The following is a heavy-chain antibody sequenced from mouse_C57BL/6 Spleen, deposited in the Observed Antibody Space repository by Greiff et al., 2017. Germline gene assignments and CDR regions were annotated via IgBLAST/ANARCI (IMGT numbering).Heavy chain of an antibody. J-gene: IGHJ3*01. Sequence: EVLLVESGGGLVKPGGSLKLSCAASGFAFSDYGMHWVRQAPEKGLEWVAYISSGSSTIYYADTMKGRSTISRDNAKNTLFLQLTSLRSEDTAMYYWARAYGSSYVTYWGQGTLVTVSA. CDR2: ISSGSSTI. CDR1: GFAFSDYG. CDR3: ARAYGSSYVTY. D-gene: IGHD1-1*01. V-gene: IGHV5-17*01.